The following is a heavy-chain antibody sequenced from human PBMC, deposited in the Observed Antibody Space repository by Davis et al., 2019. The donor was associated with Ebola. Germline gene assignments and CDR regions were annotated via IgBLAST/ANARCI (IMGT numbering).Heavy chain of an antibody. CDR1: GFTFRSYG. CDR2: ISYDGSNK. Sequence: GGSLRLSCAASGFTFRSYGMHWVRQAPGKGLEWVAVISYDGSNKYYADSVKGRFTISRDNSKNTLYLQMNSLRAEDTAVYYCAKGSGSYYYYGMDVWGQGTTVTVSS. J-gene: IGHJ6*02. V-gene: IGHV3-30*18. CDR3: AKGSGSYYYYGMDV.